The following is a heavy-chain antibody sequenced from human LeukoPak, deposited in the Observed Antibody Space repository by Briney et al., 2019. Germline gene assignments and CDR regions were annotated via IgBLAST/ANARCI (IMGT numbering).Heavy chain of an antibody. CDR3: AYTNHLTY. Sequence: QPGGSLRLSCAASGFTFSVYGMNWVDQAPGQGLEWVANIKYDGSEEYYADSVKGRFTISRDNPKNSLSLQMNYVRAGDTAIYYCAYTNHLTYWGQGTLVTVSS. D-gene: IGHD3-16*01. CDR1: GFTFSVYG. CDR2: IKYDGSEE. V-gene: IGHV3-7*01. J-gene: IGHJ4*02.